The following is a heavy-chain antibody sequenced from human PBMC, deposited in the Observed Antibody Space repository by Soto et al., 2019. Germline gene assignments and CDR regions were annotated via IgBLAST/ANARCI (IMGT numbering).Heavy chain of an antibody. CDR1: GGTFSSYA. V-gene: IGHV1-69*01. D-gene: IGHD2-15*01. CDR2: IIPIFGTA. CDR3: ALGYCSGGSCYQYYFDY. J-gene: IGHJ4*02. Sequence: QVQLVQSGAEVKKPGSSVKVSCKASGGTFSSYAISWVRQAPGQGLEWMGGIIPIFGTANYAQKLQGRVTITADESTSTAYMELSSLRSEDTAVYYCALGYCSGGSCYQYYFDYWGQGTLVTVSS.